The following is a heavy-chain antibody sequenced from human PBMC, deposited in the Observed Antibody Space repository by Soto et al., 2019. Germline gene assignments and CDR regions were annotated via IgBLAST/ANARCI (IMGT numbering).Heavy chain of an antibody. J-gene: IGHJ4*02. CDR1: GGSLTGQH. D-gene: IGHD4-17*01. V-gene: IGHV4-4*09. CDR3: ASYKEGNGGRGS. Sequence: QVQLQESGPGLVKPSETLSHTCAVSGGSLTGQHWSWILQPPGKGLERIGQIVNSGIARYNPSLQSRVAISIDTSKNHFARRLSSVTAADTAVYYCASYKEGNGGRGSWGQGHLVTVSS. CDR2: IVNSGIA.